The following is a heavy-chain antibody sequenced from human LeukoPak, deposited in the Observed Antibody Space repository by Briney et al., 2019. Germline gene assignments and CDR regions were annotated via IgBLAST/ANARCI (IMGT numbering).Heavy chain of an antibody. Sequence: PGGSLRLSCAASGFTFSSYAMNWVRQAPGKGLEWVAVISYDGSNKYYADSVKGRFTISRDNSKNTLYLQMNSLRAEDTAVYYCASQYYYDSSGYHRAFDIWGQGTMVTVSS. V-gene: IGHV3-30-3*01. J-gene: IGHJ3*02. CDR3: ASQYYYDSSGYHRAFDI. CDR1: GFTFSSYA. D-gene: IGHD3-22*01. CDR2: ISYDGSNK.